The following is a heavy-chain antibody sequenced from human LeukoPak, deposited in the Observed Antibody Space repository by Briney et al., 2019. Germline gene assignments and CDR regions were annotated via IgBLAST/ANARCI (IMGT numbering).Heavy chain of an antibody. V-gene: IGHV4-4*09. J-gene: IGHJ4*02. CDR3: ARQLTGESNAVDY. CDR1: GGSISSYY. D-gene: IGHD3-9*01. CDR2: IYTGGST. Sequence: SETLSLTCTVSGGSISSYYWSWIRQPPGKGLEWIGYIYTGGSTNYNPSLKSRVTISVDTSKNQFSLKLSSVTAADTAVYYCARQLTGESNAVDYWGQGTLVTVSS.